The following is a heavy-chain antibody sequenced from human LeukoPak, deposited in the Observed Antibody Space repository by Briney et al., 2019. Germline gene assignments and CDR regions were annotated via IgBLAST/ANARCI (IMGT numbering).Heavy chain of an antibody. V-gene: IGHV4-39*01. CDR3: ARNYYYGMDV. CDR2: IYYSGST. Sequence: SETLSLTCTASGGSISSSRYYWGWIRQPPGKGLEWIGSIYYSGSTYYDPSLKSRITISEDTSKNQFPLKLSSVTAADTAVYYCARNYYYGMDVWGQGTTVTVSS. J-gene: IGHJ6*02. CDR1: GGSISSSRYY.